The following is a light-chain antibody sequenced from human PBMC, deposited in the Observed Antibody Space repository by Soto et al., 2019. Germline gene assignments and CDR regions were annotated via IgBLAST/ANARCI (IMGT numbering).Light chain of an antibody. CDR3: SSYTNSITML. J-gene: IGLJ2*01. CDR2: DVS. V-gene: IGLV2-14*01. Sequence: QSALAQPASVSGSPGQSITISCTGTSSDVGGYNYVSWYQQHPGKAPKLMIYDVSNRPSGVPNRFSGSKSGNTASLTISGLQAEDEADYYCSSYTNSITMLYGGGTKLTVL. CDR1: SSDVGGYNY.